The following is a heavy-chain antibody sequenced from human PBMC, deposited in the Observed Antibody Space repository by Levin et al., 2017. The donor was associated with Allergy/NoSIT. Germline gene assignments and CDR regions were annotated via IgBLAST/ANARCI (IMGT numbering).Heavy chain of an antibody. V-gene: IGHV3-30*04. CDR2: ISSDGNQK. Sequence: TGGSLRLSCAASGFTFNNYAMHWVRQAPGKGLEWVGVISSDGNQKYNADSMKGRFTFARDNSKNALFLQMSNLIREDTAIYYCARMGADGLFWGQGTLVTVSS. D-gene: IGHD5-24*01. CDR3: ARMGADGLF. CDR1: GFTFNNYA. J-gene: IGHJ4*02.